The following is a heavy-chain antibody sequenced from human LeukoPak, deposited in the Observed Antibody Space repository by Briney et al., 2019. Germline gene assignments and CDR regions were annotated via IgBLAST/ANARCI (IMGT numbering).Heavy chain of an antibody. CDR3: ARGSLSRGWYHFDY. D-gene: IGHD6-19*01. V-gene: IGHV1-8*01. Sequence: ASVKVSCKTSGYTFTNYDINWVRQATGQGLEWMGWMNPNSGNTDYAQKFQGRVIMTRNTSISTAYMELSRLGSADTAVYYCARGSLSRGWYHFDYWGRGALVTVSS. CDR1: GYTFTNYD. J-gene: IGHJ4*02. CDR2: MNPNSGNT.